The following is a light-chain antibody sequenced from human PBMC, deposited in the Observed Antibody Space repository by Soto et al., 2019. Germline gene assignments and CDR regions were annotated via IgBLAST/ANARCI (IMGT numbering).Light chain of an antibody. CDR1: QSISSW. Sequence: DIQMPQSPSTLSASVGDIVTITCRASQSISSWLAWYQQKPGKAPKLLIYDAYSLESGVPSRFSGSGSGTEFTLTINSLQPDDFATYYCQQYNNYSPTWTFGRGTKVDI. CDR3: QQYNNYSPTWT. CDR2: DAY. V-gene: IGKV1-5*01. J-gene: IGKJ1*01.